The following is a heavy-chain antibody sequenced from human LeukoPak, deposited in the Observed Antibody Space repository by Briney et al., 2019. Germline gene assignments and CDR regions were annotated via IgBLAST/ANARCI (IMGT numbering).Heavy chain of an antibody. D-gene: IGHD7-27*01. J-gene: IGHJ2*01. CDR3: ARGAGDGPYWYFDL. CDR2: IYHSGST. Sequence: SETLSLTCTVSGGSISSGGYYWSWIRQPPGKGLEWIGYIYHSGSTYYNPSLKSRVTISVDRSKNQFSLKLSSVTAADTAVYYCARGAGDGPYWYFDLWGRGTLVTVSS. CDR1: GGSISSGGYY. V-gene: IGHV4-30-2*01.